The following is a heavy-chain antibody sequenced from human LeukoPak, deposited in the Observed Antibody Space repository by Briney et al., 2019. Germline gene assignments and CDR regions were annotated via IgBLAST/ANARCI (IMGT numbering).Heavy chain of an antibody. CDR3: ARDGWELQGSFWSMEP. CDR2: ISAYNGNT. CDR1: GGTFSSYA. V-gene: IGHV1-18*01. J-gene: IGHJ5*02. D-gene: IGHD1-26*01. Sequence: ASVKVSCKASGGTFSSYAISWVRQAPGQGLEWMGWISAYNGNTNYAQKLQGRVTMTTDTSTSTAYMELRSLRSDDTAVYYCARDGWELQGSFWSMEPWGQGTLVTVSS.